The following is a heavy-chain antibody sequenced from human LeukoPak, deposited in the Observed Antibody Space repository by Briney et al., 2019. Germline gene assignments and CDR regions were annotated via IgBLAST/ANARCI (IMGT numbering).Heavy chain of an antibody. CDR2: VNPNSGGT. J-gene: IGHJ4*02. Sequence: ASVKVSCKASGYTFTGYFMHWVRQAPGQGLEWMGWVNPNSGGTNYAQKFQGRVTMTRDTSISTAYMELSRLRSDDTAVYYCARGPDIVVVPAATDFAGWGQGTLVTVSS. CDR3: ARGPDIVVVPAATDFAG. CDR1: GYTFTGYF. D-gene: IGHD2-2*01. V-gene: IGHV1-2*02.